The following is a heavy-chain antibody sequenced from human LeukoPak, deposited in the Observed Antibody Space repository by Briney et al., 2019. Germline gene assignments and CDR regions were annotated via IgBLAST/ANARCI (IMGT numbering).Heavy chain of an antibody. Sequence: SGGSLRLSCAASGFTLSSYAMSWVRQAPGKGLEWVSGISGSDGSTYYADSVKGRFTISRDNSKNTLYLQMNSLRAEDTAVYYCARAGNTRFDYWGQGTLVTVSS. V-gene: IGHV3-23*01. J-gene: IGHJ4*02. D-gene: IGHD2/OR15-2a*01. CDR2: ISGSDGST. CDR3: ARAGNTRFDY. CDR1: GFTLSSYA.